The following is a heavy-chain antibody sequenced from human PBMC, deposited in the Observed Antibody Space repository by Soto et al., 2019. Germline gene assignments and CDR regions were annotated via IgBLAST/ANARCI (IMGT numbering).Heavy chain of an antibody. V-gene: IGHV4-59*01. D-gene: IGHD6-19*01. J-gene: IGHJ4*02. CDR1: GGSISSYY. CDR3: ARDCGQSGWYPPCLDY. CDR2: IYYSGST. Sequence: QVQLQESGPGLVKPSETLSLTCTVSGGSISSYYWSWIRQPPGKGLEWIGYIYYSGSTNYNPSLKSRVTISIDTSKNQFSLKLSSVTAADTAVYYCARDCGQSGWYPPCLDYWGQGTLVTVSS.